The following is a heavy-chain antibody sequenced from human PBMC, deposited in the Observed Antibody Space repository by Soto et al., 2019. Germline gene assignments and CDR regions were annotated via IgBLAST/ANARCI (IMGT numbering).Heavy chain of an antibody. CDR1: GDSVSSNSAA. Sequence: QVQLQQSGPGLVKPSQTLSLTCAISGDSVSSNSAAWNWIRQSPSRGLEWLGRTYYRSKWYNDYAVSVKSRITTNPDTSKNQFSLQLNSVTPEDTAVYYCARDSYYDSSGATYGMDVWGQGTTVTVSS. V-gene: IGHV6-1*01. CDR2: TYYRSKWYN. CDR3: ARDSYYDSSGATYGMDV. J-gene: IGHJ6*02. D-gene: IGHD3-22*01.